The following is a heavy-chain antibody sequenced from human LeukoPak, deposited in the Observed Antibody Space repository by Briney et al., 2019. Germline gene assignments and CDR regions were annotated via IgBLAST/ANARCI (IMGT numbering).Heavy chain of an antibody. CDR2: ISGSGGST. Sequence: AGGSLRLSCAASGFTFSSYAMSWVRQAPGKGLEWVSAISGSGGSTYYADSVKGRFTISRDNSKNTLYLQMNSLRAEDTAVYYCAKDGRGLRYFDWLPIDYWGQGTLVTVSS. D-gene: IGHD3-9*01. CDR1: GFTFSSYA. V-gene: IGHV3-23*01. J-gene: IGHJ4*02. CDR3: AKDGRGLRYFDWLPIDY.